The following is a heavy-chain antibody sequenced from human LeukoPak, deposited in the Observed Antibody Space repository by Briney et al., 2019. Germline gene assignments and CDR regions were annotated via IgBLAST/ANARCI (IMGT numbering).Heavy chain of an antibody. V-gene: IGHV1-18*01. CDR2: ISSNSDNT. Sequence: GASVKVSCKATGYTFTSYGISWVRQAPGQGLAWMGWISSNSDNTNYAQKLQGRVTMTTDTSTSTAYMELRSLRSDDTAVYYCARDWGSIKVITDYWGQGTLVTVSS. D-gene: IGHD3-16*01. CDR3: ARDWGSIKVITDY. J-gene: IGHJ4*02. CDR1: GYTFTSYG.